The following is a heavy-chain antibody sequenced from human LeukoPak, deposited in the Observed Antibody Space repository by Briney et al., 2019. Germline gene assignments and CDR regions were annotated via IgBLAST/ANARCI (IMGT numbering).Heavy chain of an antibody. CDR3: AKDQVSSWYSRYYYYMDV. J-gene: IGHJ6*03. CDR2: ISSSSSTI. D-gene: IGHD6-13*01. Sequence: GGSLRLSCAASGFTFSSFGMNWVRQAPGKGLEWVSYISSSSSTIYYADSVKGRFTISRDNAKNSLYLQMNSLRAEDTAVYYCAKDQVSSWYSRYYYYMDVWGKGTTVTVSS. V-gene: IGHV3-48*04. CDR1: GFTFSSFG.